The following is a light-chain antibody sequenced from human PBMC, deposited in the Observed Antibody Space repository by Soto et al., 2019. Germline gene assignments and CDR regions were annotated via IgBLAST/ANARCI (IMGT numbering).Light chain of an antibody. V-gene: IGLV2-23*01. CDR2: EGN. J-gene: IGLJ2*01. CDR3: CSFAGNSLVV. CDR1: NSDVGGYNL. Sequence: QSVLTQPASVSESPGQSITISCTGTNSDVGGYNLVSWYQHHPGKAPKLLIYEGNKRPSGISDRFSGSKSGNTASLTISGLQAEDEADYFCCSFAGNSLVVFGGGTQLTVL.